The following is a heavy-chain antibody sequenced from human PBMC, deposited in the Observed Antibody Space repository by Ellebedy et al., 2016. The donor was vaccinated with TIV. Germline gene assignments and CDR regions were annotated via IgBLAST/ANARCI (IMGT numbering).Heavy chain of an antibody. J-gene: IGHJ5*02. D-gene: IGHD4-17*01. CDR1: GFTFSSYE. CDR3: ASRAYGDNVSS. CDR2: ISSSCSTI. V-gene: IGHV3-48*03. Sequence: GESLKISCAASGFTFSSYEMNWVRQAPGKGLEWVSYISSSCSTIYYADSVKGRFTISRDNAKNSLYLQMNSLRAEDTAVYYCASRAYGDNVSSWGQGTLVTVSS.